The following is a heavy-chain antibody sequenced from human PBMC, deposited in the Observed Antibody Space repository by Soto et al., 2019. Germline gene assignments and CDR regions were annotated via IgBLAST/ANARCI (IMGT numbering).Heavy chain of an antibody. V-gene: IGHV4-39*01. CDR2: IYYSGST. J-gene: IGHJ1*01. D-gene: IGHD6-13*01. CDR1: GGSISSSSYY. CDR3: ARRSYSSSWEEYFQH. Sequence: PSETLSLTCTVSGGSISSSSYYWGWIRQPPGKGLEWIGSIYYSGSTYYNPSLKSRVTISVDTSKNQFSLKLSSVTAADTAVYYCARRSYSSSWEEYFQHWGQGTLVTVSS.